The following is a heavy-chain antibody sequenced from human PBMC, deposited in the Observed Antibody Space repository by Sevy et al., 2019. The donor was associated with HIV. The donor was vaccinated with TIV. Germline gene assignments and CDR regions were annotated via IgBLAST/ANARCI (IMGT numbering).Heavy chain of an antibody. CDR2: ISYDGSNK. D-gene: IGHD3-3*01. CDR1: GFTFSSYA. Sequence: GGSLRLSCAASGFTFSSYAMHWVRQAPGKGLEWVAVISYDGSNKYYADSVKGLFTISRDNSKNTLYLQMNSLRAEDTAVYYCARERITIFGVAQGILDYWGQGTLVTVSS. V-gene: IGHV3-30-3*01. CDR3: ARERITIFGVAQGILDY. J-gene: IGHJ4*02.